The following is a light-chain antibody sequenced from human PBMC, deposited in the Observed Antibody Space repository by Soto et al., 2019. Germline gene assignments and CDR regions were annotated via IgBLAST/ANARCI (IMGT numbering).Light chain of an antibody. CDR2: GAS. Sequence: EIVLTQSPATLSLSPGERATLSCRASQSINRYLAWYQQKPGQTPRLLIYGASNRATGIPARFSGSGSGTDFTLTISSLEPEDFAVYYCQQRGGWPRTFGQGTKVDIK. J-gene: IGKJ1*01. V-gene: IGKV3-11*01. CDR3: QQRGGWPRT. CDR1: QSINRY.